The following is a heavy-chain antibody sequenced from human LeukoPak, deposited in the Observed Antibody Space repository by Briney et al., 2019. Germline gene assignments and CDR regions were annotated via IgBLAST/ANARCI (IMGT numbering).Heavy chain of an antibody. CDR1: GFTICSYS. CDR2: ICSSSSYI. V-gene: IGHV3-21*01. J-gene: IGHJ6*04. CDR3: ARDPRAYSSGWYDYYYYGMDV. Sequence: PGGSLRLSCAASGFTICSYSMNWLRQAPGKGLEWVSSICSSSSYIYHADSVKGRFTITRDNAKNSLYLQMNSLSAEDTAVYYWARDPRAYSSGWYDYYYYGMDVWGKGTTVTISS. D-gene: IGHD6-19*01.